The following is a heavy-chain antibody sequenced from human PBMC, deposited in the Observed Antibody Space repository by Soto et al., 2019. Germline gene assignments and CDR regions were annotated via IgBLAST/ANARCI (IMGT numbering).Heavy chain of an antibody. D-gene: IGHD2-15*01. CDR2: ISYDGTNN. CDR3: AKVFFSGGSCSPCAIHI. J-gene: IGHJ6*03. V-gene: IGHV3-30*18. CDR1: GFTFSSYG. Sequence: GRSLRLSCAASGFTFSSYGMHWVRQAPGKGLEWVAVISYDGTNNYYTESVKGRFTISRDNSKNTLFLQMNSLRAEDTAVYFCAKVFFSGGSCSPCAIHIWCKG.